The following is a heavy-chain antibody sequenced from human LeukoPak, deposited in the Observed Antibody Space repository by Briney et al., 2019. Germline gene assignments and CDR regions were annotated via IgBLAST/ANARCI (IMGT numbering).Heavy chain of an antibody. V-gene: IGHV4-39*01. D-gene: IGHD3-9*01. CDR1: GGSISSSSYY. CDR3: ARHLPQGPYYDILTGCFDY. Sequence: SETLSLTCTVSGGSISSSSYYWGWIRQPPGKGLEWIGSIYYSGSTYYNPSLKSRVTISVDTSKNQFSLKLSSVTAADTAVYYCARHLPQGPYYDILTGCFDYWGQGTLVTVSS. CDR2: IYYSGST. J-gene: IGHJ4*02.